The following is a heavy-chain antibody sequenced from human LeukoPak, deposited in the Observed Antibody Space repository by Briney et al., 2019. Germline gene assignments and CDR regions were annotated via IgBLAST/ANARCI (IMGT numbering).Heavy chain of an antibody. V-gene: IGHV1-8*01. CDR1: GSTFTSYD. Sequence: KPGASVKVSCKASGSTFTSYDINWVRQATGQGLEWMGWMNPNSGNTGYAQKFQGRVTMTRNTSISTAYMELSSLRSEDTAVYYCGRGRKKQLVPQVFDYWGQGTLVTVSS. CDR2: MNPNSGNT. D-gene: IGHD6-13*01. J-gene: IGHJ4*02. CDR3: GRGRKKQLVPQVFDY.